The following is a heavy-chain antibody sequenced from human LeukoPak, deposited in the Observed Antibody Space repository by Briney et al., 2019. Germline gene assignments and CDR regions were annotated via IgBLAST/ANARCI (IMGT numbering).Heavy chain of an antibody. CDR2: IYHSGST. CDR1: GGSISSGGYS. V-gene: IGHV4-30-2*01. CDR3: AGQGYGDYEFDY. Sequence: SETLSLTCAVSGGSISSGGYSWGWIRQPPGKGLEWIGYIYHSGSTYYNPSLKSRVTISVDRSKNQFSLKLSSVTAADTAVYYCAGQGYGDYEFDYWGQGTLVTVSS. J-gene: IGHJ4*02. D-gene: IGHD4-17*01.